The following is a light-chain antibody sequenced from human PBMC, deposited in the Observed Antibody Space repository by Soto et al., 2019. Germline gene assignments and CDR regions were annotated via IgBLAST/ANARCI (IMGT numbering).Light chain of an antibody. CDR3: QQRSNWPSIT. J-gene: IGKJ5*01. V-gene: IGKV3-11*01. Sequence: EIVLTQSPATLSLSPGERATLSCRASQSVRNYLAWYRQKPGQAPRLLIYDASTRASGIPVRFSGTGYGTDFTLTISSLEPGDFAVYYCQQRSNWPSITFGQGTRLEIK. CDR2: DAS. CDR1: QSVRNY.